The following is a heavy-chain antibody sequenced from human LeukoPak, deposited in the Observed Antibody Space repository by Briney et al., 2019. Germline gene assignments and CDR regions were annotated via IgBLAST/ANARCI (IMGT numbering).Heavy chain of an antibody. CDR1: GYIFTSYY. J-gene: IGHJ4*02. CDR2: ISPSGGTT. CDR3: ARRDGYKYDY. D-gene: IGHD5-12*01. Sequence: GASVKVSCKASGYIFTSYYMHWVRQAPGQGLEWMGVISPSGGTTGYAQKFQGRVTMTRDTSTSTVYMELSSLRSEDTAVYYCARRDGYKYDYWGQGTLVTVSS. V-gene: IGHV1-46*01.